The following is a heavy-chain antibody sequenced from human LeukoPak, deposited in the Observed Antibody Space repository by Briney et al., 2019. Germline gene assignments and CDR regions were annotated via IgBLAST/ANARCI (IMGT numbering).Heavy chain of an antibody. J-gene: IGHJ3*02. CDR1: GGSFSGYY. Sequence: SETLSLTCAVYGGSFSGYYWSWIRQPPGKGLEWIGEINHSGSTNYNPFLKSRVTISVDTSKNQFSLKLSSVTAADTAVYYCAREGEARGATLGHSFDIWGQGTMVTVSS. V-gene: IGHV4-34*01. D-gene: IGHD3-16*01. CDR3: AREGEARGATLGHSFDI. CDR2: INHSGST.